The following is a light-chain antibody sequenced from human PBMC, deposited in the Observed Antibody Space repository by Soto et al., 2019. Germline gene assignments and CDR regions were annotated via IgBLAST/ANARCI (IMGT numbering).Light chain of an antibody. CDR2: DAS. CDR1: QSVSSY. CDR3: QQRSNWLSIT. V-gene: IGKV3-11*01. Sequence: EIVWTQNTGTLSLSPGEGATLSCRSSQSVSSYLVWYQQKPGQAPRLLIYDASNRATGIPARFSGSGSGTDFTLTISSLEPEDFAVYYCQQRSNWLSITFGQGTRLEI. J-gene: IGKJ5*01.